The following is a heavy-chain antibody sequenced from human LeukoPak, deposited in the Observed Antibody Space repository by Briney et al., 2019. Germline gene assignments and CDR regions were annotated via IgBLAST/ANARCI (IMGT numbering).Heavy chain of an antibody. Sequence: SVKVSCKASGGIFTSYTFSWVRQAPRQGLEWMGTTIPILDTANYAQTFQGRVSITADKSTSTAYMELDSLTSKDTAVYYCARGIRGGYFDYWGQGTLVTVSS. CDR3: ARGIRGGYFDY. CDR2: TIPILDTA. J-gene: IGHJ4*02. CDR1: GGIFTSYT. V-gene: IGHV1-69*08. D-gene: IGHD3-16*01.